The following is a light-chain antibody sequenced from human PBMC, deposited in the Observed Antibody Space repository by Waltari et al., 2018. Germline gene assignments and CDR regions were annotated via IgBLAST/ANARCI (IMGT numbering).Light chain of an antibody. J-gene: IGKJ1*01. CDR1: QSLVYSDGNTY. Sequence: VMTQSPLSLSVTLGQPAPISCRSSQSLVYSDGNTYLNWFHQRPGQSPRRLIYKVSMRDSGVPERFSGSGSVTDFTLKISTVEAEDVGIYYCMQGTRWPGTFGPGTKVEVK. V-gene: IGKV2-30*01. CDR2: KVS. CDR3: MQGTRWPGT.